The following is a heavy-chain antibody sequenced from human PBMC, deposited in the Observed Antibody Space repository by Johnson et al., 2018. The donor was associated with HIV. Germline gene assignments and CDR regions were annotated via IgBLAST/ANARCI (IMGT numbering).Heavy chain of an antibody. Sequence: QVQLVESGGGVVQPGRSLKLSCAASGFTFSSYAMHWVRQAPGKGLDWVAVISYDGSNKYYADSVKGRFTISRDNSKNTLYLQMNSLIAEDTAVYYCARDLTNWGVGDAFDIWGQGTMVTVSS. CDR2: ISYDGSNK. J-gene: IGHJ3*02. D-gene: IGHD7-27*01. CDR3: ARDLTNWGVGDAFDI. V-gene: IGHV3-30-3*01. CDR1: GFTFSSYA.